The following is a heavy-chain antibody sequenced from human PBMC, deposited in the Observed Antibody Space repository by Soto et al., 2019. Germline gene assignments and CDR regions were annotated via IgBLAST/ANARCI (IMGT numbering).Heavy chain of an antibody. V-gene: IGHV3-23*01. D-gene: IGHD2-21*02. CDR3: AKSQYCGGDCYGFSDY. Sequence: GGSLRLSCAASGFTFSSYAMSWVRQAPGKGLEWVSAISGSGGSTYYADSVKGRFTISRDNSKNTLYLQMNSLRAEDTAVYYCAKSQYCGGDCYGFSDYWGQGTLVTVSS. CDR2: ISGSGGST. CDR1: GFTFSSYA. J-gene: IGHJ4*02.